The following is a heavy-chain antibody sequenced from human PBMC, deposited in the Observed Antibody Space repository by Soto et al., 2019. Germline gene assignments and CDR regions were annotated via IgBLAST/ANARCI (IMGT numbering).Heavy chain of an antibody. J-gene: IGHJ3*02. CDR1: GFTFSSHG. CDR3: VGDRQYSTDGFYI. CDR2: LSRGGGTT. Sequence: EAQLLESGGDLVQPGGSLRLSCAASGFTFSSHGMGWVRQAPGKGLEWMSGLSRGGGTTYYADSVKGRFTISRDNSKNTMDLIMNSRRVEDTAQYYCVGDRQYSTDGFYIWVQGTMVTVSS. D-gene: IGHD5-18*01. V-gene: IGHV3-23*01.